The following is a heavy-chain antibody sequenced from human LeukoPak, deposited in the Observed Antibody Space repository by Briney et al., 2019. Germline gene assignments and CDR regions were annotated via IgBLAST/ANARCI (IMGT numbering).Heavy chain of an antibody. D-gene: IGHD1/OR15-1a*01. CDR3: ARDGYGNNYMDV. V-gene: IGHV3-53*01. CDR1: GFSVSSNF. Sequence: GGSLRLSCAASGFSVSSNFMSWVRQAPGKGMEWVSVIYSGGTTYYADSVKGRFTISRDNSKNTLSLQMNSLRAEDTAVYYCARDGYGNNYMDVWGKGTTVTVSS. J-gene: IGHJ6*03. CDR2: IYSGGTT.